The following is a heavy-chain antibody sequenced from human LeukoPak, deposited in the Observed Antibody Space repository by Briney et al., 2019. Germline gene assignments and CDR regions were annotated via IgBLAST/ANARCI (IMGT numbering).Heavy chain of an antibody. Sequence: SSETLSLTCSVSGDSLSSSNYYLAWIRQPPGKGLEWIGSIYYNGNTYYNPSLKSRVTISVDTSKNQFSLKLSSVTAADTAVYYCARIGTGLLNNAFDIWGQGTMVTVSS. J-gene: IGHJ3*02. CDR2: IYYNGNT. CDR1: GDSLSSSNYY. D-gene: IGHD1-14*01. V-gene: IGHV4-39*07. CDR3: ARIGTGLLNNAFDI.